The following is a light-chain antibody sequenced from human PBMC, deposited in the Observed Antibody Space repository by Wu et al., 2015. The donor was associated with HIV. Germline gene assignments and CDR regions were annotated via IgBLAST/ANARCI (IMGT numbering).Light chain of an antibody. CDR1: QGISSY. V-gene: IGKV1-9*01. CDR3: QQLNSYRT. J-gene: IGKJ1*01. CDR2: AAS. Sequence: IQLTQSPSSLSASVGDRVTITCRASQGISSYLAWYQQKPGKAPKLLIYAASTLQGGVPSRFSGSGSGTDFTLTISSLQPEDFATYYCQQLNSYRTFGQGTKVEIK.